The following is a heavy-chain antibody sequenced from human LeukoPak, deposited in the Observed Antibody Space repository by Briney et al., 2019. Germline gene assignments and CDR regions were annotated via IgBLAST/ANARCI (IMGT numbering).Heavy chain of an antibody. CDR1: GYTFTGYY. D-gene: IGHD2-2*01. Sequence: ASVNVSCKASGYTFTGYYMHWVRQAPGQGLEWMGWINPNSGGTNYAQKFQGRVTMTRDTSISTAYMELSRLRSDDTAVYYCARDIVVVPAARSGYYMDVWGKGTTVTVSS. CDR2: INPNSGGT. V-gene: IGHV1-2*02. J-gene: IGHJ6*03. CDR3: ARDIVVVPAARSGYYMDV.